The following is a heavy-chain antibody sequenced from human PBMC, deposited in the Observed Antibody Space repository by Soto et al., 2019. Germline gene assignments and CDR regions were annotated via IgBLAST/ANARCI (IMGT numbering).Heavy chain of an antibody. D-gene: IGHD2-15*01. CDR3: ARDTPRNKVANGMDV. CDR2: ISYDGSNK. V-gene: IGHV3-30-3*01. J-gene: IGHJ6*02. Sequence: QVQLVESGGGVVQPGRSLRLSCAASGFTFSSYAMHWVRQAPGKGLEWVAVISYDGSNKYYADSVKGRFTISRDNSKNTLYLQMNSLRAEDTAVYYCARDTPRNKVANGMDVWGQGTTVTVSS. CDR1: GFTFSSYA.